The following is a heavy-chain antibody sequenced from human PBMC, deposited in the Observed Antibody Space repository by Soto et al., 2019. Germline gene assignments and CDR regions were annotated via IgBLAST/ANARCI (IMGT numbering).Heavy chain of an antibody. CDR2: IIPILGIA. CDR3: ARVGQRGLVDY. J-gene: IGHJ4*02. D-gene: IGHD3-10*01. CDR1: GGTFSSYT. Sequence: QVQLVQSGAEVKKPGSSVKVSCKASGGTFSSYTISWVRQAPGQGLEWMGRIIPILGIANYAQKFQGRVTITADKSPSTAYMELSSLRSEDTAVYYCARVGQRGLVDYWGQGTLVTVSS. V-gene: IGHV1-69*02.